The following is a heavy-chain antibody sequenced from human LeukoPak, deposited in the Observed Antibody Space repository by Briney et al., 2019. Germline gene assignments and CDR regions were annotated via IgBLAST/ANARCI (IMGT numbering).Heavy chain of an antibody. V-gene: IGHV3-30*03. CDR3: VLGGSSGWNYFDY. D-gene: IGHD6-19*01. Sequence: GGSLRLSCAASGFTFRSYGMHWVRQAPGKGLEWVAVIVYDGSYKYYADSVKGRFTISRDNSKNTLYLQMNSLRAEDTAVYYYVLGGSSGWNYFDYWGQGTLVTVSS. J-gene: IGHJ4*02. CDR1: GFTFRSYG. CDR2: IVYDGSYK.